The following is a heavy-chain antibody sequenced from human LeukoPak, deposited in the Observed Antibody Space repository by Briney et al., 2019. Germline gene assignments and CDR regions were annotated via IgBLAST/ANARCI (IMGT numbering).Heavy chain of an antibody. CDR3: ARVGYSYGLPFDY. CDR1: GGSLSSYF. D-gene: IGHD5-18*01. CDR2: IYHTGST. V-gene: IGHV4-59*08. Sequence: ASETLSLTCTVSGGSLSSYFWSWIRQPPGKGLEWIGYIYHTGSTNYSPSLKSRVTISVNTSKNQFSLKLSSVTAADTALYFCARVGYSYGLPFDYWGQGTLVTVSS. J-gene: IGHJ4*02.